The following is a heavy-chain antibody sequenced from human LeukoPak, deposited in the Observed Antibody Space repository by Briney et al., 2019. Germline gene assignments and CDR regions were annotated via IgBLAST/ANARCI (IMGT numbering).Heavy chain of an antibody. D-gene: IGHD4-11*01. J-gene: IGHJ4*02. CDR1: GYSISSGYF. CDR2: IYHSGTT. V-gene: IGHV4-38-2*01. Sequence: SETLSLTCAVSGYSISSGYFWGWIRQPPGKGLEWIGSIYHSGTTYYNPSLKSRVTISVDTSKNQFSLRLSSVTAADTAVYYCARPPDYSDYRAAFDCWGQGTLVTVSS. CDR3: ARPPDYSDYRAAFDC.